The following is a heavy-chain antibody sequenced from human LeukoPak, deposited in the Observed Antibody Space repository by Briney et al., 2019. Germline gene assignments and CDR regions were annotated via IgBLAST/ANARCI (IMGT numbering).Heavy chain of an antibody. V-gene: IGHV4-39*01. J-gene: IGHJ4*02. CDR1: GGSISSSYY. D-gene: IGHD6-19*01. CDR2: IYYSGST. Sequence: PLETLSLTCTVSGGSISSSYYWGWIRQPPGKGLEWIGGIYYSGSTYYNPSLKSRVTISIDTSKNQFSLKLTSVTAADTAVYYCARTGYSTGWDRFSFVYWGQGTLVTVSS. CDR3: ARTGYSTGWDRFSFVY.